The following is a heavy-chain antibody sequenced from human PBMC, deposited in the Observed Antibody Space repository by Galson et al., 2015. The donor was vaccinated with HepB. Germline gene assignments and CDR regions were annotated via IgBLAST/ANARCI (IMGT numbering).Heavy chain of an antibody. J-gene: IGHJ4*02. V-gene: IGHV3-23*01. Sequence: SLRLSCAASGFTFSSYAMSWVRQAPGKGLEWVSAISSTGSTYYTDSVKGRFTISRDNSKNTLYLQMNSLRAEDTAVYYCAKGSLDSRASFDYWGQGTLVTVSA. D-gene: IGHD1-26*01. CDR1: GFTFSSYA. CDR3: AKGSLDSRASFDY. CDR2: ISSTGST.